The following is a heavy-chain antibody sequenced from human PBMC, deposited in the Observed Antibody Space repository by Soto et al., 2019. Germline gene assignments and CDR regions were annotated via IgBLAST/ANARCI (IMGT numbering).Heavy chain of an antibody. CDR3: AREGTRASMIRGFDS. CDR2: IYFSGTT. CDR1: GGSVSSSSYY. V-gene: IGHV4-61*01. D-gene: IGHD3-10*01. Sequence: QVQLQESGPGLVKPSETLSLTCTVSGGSVSSSSYYWTWIRQSPGKGLEWIGYIYFSGTTEYNPSLKSRVTISFDTSKNQFSLKLNSVIVADTAVYFCAREGTRASMIRGFDSWGQGTLVTVSS. J-gene: IGHJ4*02.